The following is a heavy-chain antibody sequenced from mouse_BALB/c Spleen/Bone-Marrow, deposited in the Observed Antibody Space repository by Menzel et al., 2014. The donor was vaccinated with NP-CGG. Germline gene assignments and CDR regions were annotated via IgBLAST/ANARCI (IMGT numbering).Heavy chain of an antibody. V-gene: IGHV1-67*01. CDR3: TRGGSSHWYFDV. Sequence: QVQLQQSGPELVRPGVSVKISCKGSGYAFTEYSIHWVKQSHAKSLEWIGVISTYSGNTNFNQIFKGKATMTVDKSSSTAYMELARLTSEDSAIYYCTRGGSSHWYFDVWAQGPRSPSPQ. CDR2: ISTYSGNT. J-gene: IGHJ1*01. D-gene: IGHD1-1*01. CDR1: GYAFTEYS.